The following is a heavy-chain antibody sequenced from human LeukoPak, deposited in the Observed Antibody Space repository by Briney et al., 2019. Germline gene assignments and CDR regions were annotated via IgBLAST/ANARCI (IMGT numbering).Heavy chain of an antibody. CDR3: ARDIGGYNNDY. CDR1: GGSISSYY. Sequence: PSETLSLTCTVSGGSISSYYWSWIRQPPGKGLEWIGHIYYSGSTNYNPSLKSRVTISVDTSKNQFSLKLSSVTAADTAVYYCARDIGGYNNDYWGQGTLVTVSS. V-gene: IGHV4-59*01. J-gene: IGHJ4*02. D-gene: IGHD3-3*01. CDR2: IYYSGST.